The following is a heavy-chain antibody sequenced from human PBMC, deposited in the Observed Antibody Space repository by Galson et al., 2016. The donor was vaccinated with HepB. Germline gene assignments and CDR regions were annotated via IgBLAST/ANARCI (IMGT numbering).Heavy chain of an antibody. Sequence: SLRLSCAASGLTFSTSAMSWVRQAPGQGLEWVSAISSTSHSTYYADSVKGRFTISRDNAKNTLFLQMDSLKIDDTAVYYGAKGWSGPDSWGQGTLVTVSS. CDR2: ISSTSHST. CDR3: AKGWSGPDS. D-gene: IGHD3-3*01. J-gene: IGHJ4*02. V-gene: IGHV3-23*01. CDR1: GLTFSTSA.